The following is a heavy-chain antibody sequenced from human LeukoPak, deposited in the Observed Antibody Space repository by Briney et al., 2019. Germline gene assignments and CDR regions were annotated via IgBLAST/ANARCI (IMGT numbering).Heavy chain of an antibody. CDR2: ISSSSSYI. CDR1: GFTFSSYR. CDR3: AREFGYYDSSGYYSDGYWFDP. Sequence: GGSLRLSCAASGFTFSSYRMNWVRQAPGKGLEWVSSISSSSSYIYYADSVKGRFTISRDNAKNSLYLQMNSLRAEDTAVYYCAREFGYYDSSGYYSDGYWFDPWGQGTLVTVSS. D-gene: IGHD3-22*01. V-gene: IGHV3-21*01. J-gene: IGHJ5*02.